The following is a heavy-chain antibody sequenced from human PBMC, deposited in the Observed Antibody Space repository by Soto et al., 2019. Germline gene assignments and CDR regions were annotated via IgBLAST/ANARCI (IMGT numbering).Heavy chain of an antibody. D-gene: IGHD3-9*01. Sequence: SETLSLTCTVSGGSISSYYWSWIRQPPGKGLEWIGYIYYSGSTNYNPPLKSRVTISVDTSKNQFSLKLSSVTAADTAVYYCARHISSYYDILTGYPSPNSVFDPWGQGTLVTVSS. V-gene: IGHV4-59*08. CDR2: IYYSGST. CDR1: GGSISSYY. CDR3: ARHISSYYDILTGYPSPNSVFDP. J-gene: IGHJ5*02.